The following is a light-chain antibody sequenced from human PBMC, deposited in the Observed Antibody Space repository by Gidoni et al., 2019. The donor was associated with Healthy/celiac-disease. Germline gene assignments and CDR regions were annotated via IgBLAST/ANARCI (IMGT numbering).Light chain of an antibody. CDR2: EGS. CDR1: SSDVGNYNL. J-gene: IGLJ1*01. V-gene: IGLV2-23*01. CDR3: CSYAGSSTSLYV. Sequence: QSDLTQPASVSGSPGQSLNISCSGTSSDVGNYNLVSWYQQHPGKAPKLIIYEGSKRSSGVSIRFSGSKSGNTASLTISGLQAEDEADYYCCSYAGSSTSLYVFGAGTKVTVL.